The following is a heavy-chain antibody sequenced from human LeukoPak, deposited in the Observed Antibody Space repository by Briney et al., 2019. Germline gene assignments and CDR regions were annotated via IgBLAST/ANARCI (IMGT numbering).Heavy chain of an antibody. D-gene: IGHD1-14*01. V-gene: IGHV1-18*01. CDR1: GYTFTSYG. CDR3: ARNQDYYYYYMDV. Sequence: GASVKVSCKASGYTFTSYGISWVRQAPGQGLEWMGWISAYNGNTNYAQKFQGRVTMTRDTSTSTVYMELSSLRSEDTAVYYCARNQDYYYYYMDVWGKGTTVTVSS. CDR2: ISAYNGNT. J-gene: IGHJ6*03.